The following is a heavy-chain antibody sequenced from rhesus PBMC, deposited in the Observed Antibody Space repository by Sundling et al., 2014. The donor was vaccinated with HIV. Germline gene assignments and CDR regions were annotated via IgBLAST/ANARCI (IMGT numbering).Heavy chain of an antibody. Sequence: QVQLQGSGPGLVKPSETLSLTCSVSGASITNYWWSWIRQSPGKGLEWIGEVNGNSGITKYNPSLKSRVTISRDTAKNQFSLKATSVTGADTAVYYCARESPEYSGFRHFDSWGQGVLVTVSS. CDR2: VNGNSGIT. V-gene: IGHV4-80*01. CDR1: GASITNYW. CDR3: ARESPEYSGFRHFDS. J-gene: IGHJ4*01. D-gene: IGHD4-23*01.